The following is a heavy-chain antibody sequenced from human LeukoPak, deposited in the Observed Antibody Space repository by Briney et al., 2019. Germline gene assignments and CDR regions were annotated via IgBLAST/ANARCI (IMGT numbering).Heavy chain of an antibody. V-gene: IGHV1-18*01. J-gene: IGHJ4*02. CDR3: ARDDNYGIFVNVDY. CDR1: GYSFILYG. D-gene: IGHD4-11*01. Sequence: ASVKVSCKTSGYSFILYGISWVRQAPGQGPEWMGWISTSTGDTKYTQKFQGRVTLTTDTSTSTAYMELSSLRSDDTAVYYCARDDNYGIFVNVDYWGQETLVTVSS. CDR2: ISTSTGDT.